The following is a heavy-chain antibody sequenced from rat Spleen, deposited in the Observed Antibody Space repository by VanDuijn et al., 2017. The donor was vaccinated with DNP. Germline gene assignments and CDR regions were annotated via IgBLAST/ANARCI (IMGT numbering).Heavy chain of an antibody. V-gene: IGHV5-20*01. J-gene: IGHJ1*01. CDR2: ISYDGGMT. Sequence: EVQLVQSGGGLVQPGKSLKISCAASGFTFSDYYMAWVRQAPTKVLEWVAYISYDGGMTYYGDSVKGRFTISRDNAKNTQYLQMDSLRSEDTATYYCAAQGHYYDSSYLYTYWFFDFWGPGTLVTVSS. D-gene: IGHD1-2*01. CDR1: GFTFSDYY. CDR3: AAQGHYYDSSYLYTYWFFDF.